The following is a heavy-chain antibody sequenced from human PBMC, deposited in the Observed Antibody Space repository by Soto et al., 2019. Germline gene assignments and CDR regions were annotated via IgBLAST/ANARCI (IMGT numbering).Heavy chain of an antibody. Sequence: PGGSLRLSCAASGFTFSSYSMNWVRQAPGKGLEWVSSISSSSSYIYYADSVKGRFTISRDNAKNSLYLQMNSLRAEDTAVYYCARAPHHFWSGFRMELAGNYFDYWGQGTLVTVSS. CDR1: GFTFSSYS. CDR2: ISSSSSYI. V-gene: IGHV3-21*01. D-gene: IGHD3-3*02. CDR3: ARAPHHFWSGFRMELAGNYFDY. J-gene: IGHJ4*02.